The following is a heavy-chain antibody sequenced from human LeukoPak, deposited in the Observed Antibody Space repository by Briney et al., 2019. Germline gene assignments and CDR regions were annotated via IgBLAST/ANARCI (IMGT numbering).Heavy chain of an antibody. CDR1: GYTFTGYY. D-gene: IGHD4-17*01. CDR2: INPNSGGT. J-gene: IGHJ4*02. CDR3: ARGSIYGDYVIDY. V-gene: IGHV1-2*02. Sequence: GASVKVSCKASGYTFTGYYMHWVRQAPGQGLEWMGWINPNSGGTNYAQKFQGRVTMTRDTSISTAYMELSRLRSDDTAVYYCARGSIYGDYVIDYWGQGTLVTVSS.